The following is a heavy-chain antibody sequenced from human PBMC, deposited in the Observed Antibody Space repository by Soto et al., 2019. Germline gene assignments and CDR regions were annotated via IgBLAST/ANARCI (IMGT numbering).Heavy chain of an antibody. CDR1: GGSISSGGYS. J-gene: IGHJ4*02. D-gene: IGHD4-17*01. CDR3: ASYYDYGDYYFDY. V-gene: IGHV4-30-2*01. CDR2: IYHSGST. Sequence: PSETLSLTCAVSGGSISSGGYSWSWIRQPPGKGLEWIGYIYHSGSTYYNTSLKSRVTISVDRSKNQFSLKLSSVTAADTAVYYCASYYDYGDYYFDYWGQGTLVTVSS.